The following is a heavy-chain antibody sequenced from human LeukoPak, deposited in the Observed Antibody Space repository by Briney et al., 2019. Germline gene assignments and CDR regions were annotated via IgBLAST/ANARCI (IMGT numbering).Heavy chain of an antibody. CDR3: ARDGEFHCSSTSCYGGGFDY. CDR2: IWYDGSNK. CDR1: GFTFSSYG. V-gene: IGHV3-33*01. Sequence: GRSLRLSCAASGFTFSSYGMHWVRQAPGKGLEWVAAIWYDGSNKYYADSVKGRFTISRDNSKNTLYLQMNSLRAEDTAVYYCARDGEFHCSSTSCYGGGFDYWGQGTLVTVSS. J-gene: IGHJ4*02. D-gene: IGHD2-2*01.